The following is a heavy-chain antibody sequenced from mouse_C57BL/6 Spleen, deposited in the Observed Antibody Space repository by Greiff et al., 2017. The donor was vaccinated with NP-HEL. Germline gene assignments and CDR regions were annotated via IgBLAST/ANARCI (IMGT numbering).Heavy chain of an antibody. CDR3: ARRFRDYYYALDY. V-gene: IGHV1-72*01. J-gene: IGHJ4*01. Sequence: QVQLQQPGAELVKPGASVKLSCKASGYTFTSYWMHWVKQRPGRGLEWIGRIDPNSGGNKYNEKFKSKATLTVDKPYSTVYMQLISLTSEDSAVYYCARRFRDYYYALDYWGQGTSVTVSS. CDR2: IDPNSGGN. CDR1: GYTFTSYW. D-gene: IGHD2-4*01.